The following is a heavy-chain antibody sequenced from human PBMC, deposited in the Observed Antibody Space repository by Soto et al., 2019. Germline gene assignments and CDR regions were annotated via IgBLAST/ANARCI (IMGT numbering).Heavy chain of an antibody. V-gene: IGHV3-11*01. CDR3: ARAQPDAFDI. D-gene: IGHD1-1*01. CDR2: ISSSGSTI. J-gene: IGHJ3*02. Sequence: GGSLRLSCAAAGFNFSDYYRSWIRQATGKGLEWVSYISSSGSTIYYADSVKGRFTISRDNAKNSLYLQMNSLRAEDTAVYYCARAQPDAFDIWGQGTMVTVSS. CDR1: GFNFSDYY.